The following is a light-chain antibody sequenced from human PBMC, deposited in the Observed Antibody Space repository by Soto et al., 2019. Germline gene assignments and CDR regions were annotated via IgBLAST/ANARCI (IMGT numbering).Light chain of an antibody. CDR2: DAS. CDR3: QQRNVWPPIT. CDR1: QSIRTS. Sequence: EVVLTQSPATLSLSPGERATLSCRASQSIRTSLAWYQQKPGQAPRLVIFDASNRANGVPARFGGSGSGTDFTLTINSREPEDFAVYYWQQRNVWPPITFGQGTRLEIK. V-gene: IGKV3-11*01. J-gene: IGKJ5*01.